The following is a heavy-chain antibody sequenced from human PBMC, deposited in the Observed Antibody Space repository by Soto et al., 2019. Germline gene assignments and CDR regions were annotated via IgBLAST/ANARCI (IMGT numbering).Heavy chain of an antibody. D-gene: IGHD6-19*01. CDR1: GGSFSTYY. J-gene: IGHJ3*02. Sequence: KPSETLSLTCVVSGGSFSTYYYNWIRQSPGKGLEWIGEINHSGNNNYSPSLKSRVAMSLDTSKNQFSLKLTSGTAADTAVYYCARGGSNGWQVAFDIWGQGTMVTVSS. CDR3: ARGGSNGWQVAFDI. CDR2: INHSGNN. V-gene: IGHV4-34*01.